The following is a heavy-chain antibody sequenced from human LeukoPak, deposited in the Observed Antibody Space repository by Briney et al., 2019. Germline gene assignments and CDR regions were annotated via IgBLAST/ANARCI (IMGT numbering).Heavy chain of an antibody. Sequence: GESLKISCKASGYSFTKYWIGWVRQMPGKGLEWMGIIYPGDSDTRYSPSSQDQVTISADKSISTAYLQWSSLQASDTALYYCVRLFHNWGGGGVDQWGRGTRVTVSS. J-gene: IGHJ4*02. CDR2: IYPGDSDT. V-gene: IGHV5-51*01. CDR1: GYSFTKYW. CDR3: VRLFHNWGGGGVDQ. D-gene: IGHD1-1*01.